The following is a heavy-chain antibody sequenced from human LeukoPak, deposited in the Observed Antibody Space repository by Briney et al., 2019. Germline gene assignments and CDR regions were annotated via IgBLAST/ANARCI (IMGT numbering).Heavy chain of an antibody. Sequence: GGSLRLSCAASGFTYSNSAMHWVRQAPGKGPEYVSAITSNGDRTYYANSVKGRFTISRDNSKNTLYLQMGSLRAEDMAVYYCARVGSWDAFDIWGQGTMVTVSS. V-gene: IGHV3-64*01. CDR1: GFTYSNSA. CDR2: ITSNGDRT. CDR3: ARVGSWDAFDI. D-gene: IGHD1-26*01. J-gene: IGHJ3*02.